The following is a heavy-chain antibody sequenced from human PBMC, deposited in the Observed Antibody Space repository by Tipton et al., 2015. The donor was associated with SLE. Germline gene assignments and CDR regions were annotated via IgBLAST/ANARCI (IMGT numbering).Heavy chain of an antibody. J-gene: IGHJ6*02. CDR3: TTWQWLGVDYYGMDV. CDR1: GGSISSHY. CDR2: IKSKTDGGTT. D-gene: IGHD6-19*01. V-gene: IGHV3-15*01. Sequence: LTCTVSGGSISSHYWSWVRQAPGKGLEWVGRIKSKTDGGTTDYAAPVKGRFTISRDDSKNTLYLQMNSLKTEDTAVYYCTTWQWLGVDYYGMDVWGQGTTVTVSS.